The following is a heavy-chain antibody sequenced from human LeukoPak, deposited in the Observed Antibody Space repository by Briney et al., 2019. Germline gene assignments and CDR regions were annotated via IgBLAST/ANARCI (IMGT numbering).Heavy chain of an antibody. D-gene: IGHD2-2*01. J-gene: IGHJ3*02. V-gene: IGHV1-69*05. CDR1: GGTFSSYA. Sequence: SVKVSCKASGGTFSSYAISCVRQAPGQGLEWMGGIIPIFGTANYAQKFQGRVTITTDESTSTAYMELSSLRSEDTAVYYCARAIHCSSTSCLDIWGQGTMVTVSS. CDR2: IIPIFGTA. CDR3: ARAIHCSSTSCLDI.